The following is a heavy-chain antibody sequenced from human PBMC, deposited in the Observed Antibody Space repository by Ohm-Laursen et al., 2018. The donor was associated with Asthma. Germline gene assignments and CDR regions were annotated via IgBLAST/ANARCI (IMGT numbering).Heavy chain of an antibody. D-gene: IGHD2-21*01. CDR2: IYIRNT. CDR3: VRDVVDRFDF. V-gene: IGHV1-18*04. Sequence: ASVKVSCKASGYSLSSNAISWVRQAPGQRPEWMGWIYIRNTNYAPKFRDRITLSTDTSANTAYMDLRSLRSDDTAVYYCVRDVVDRFDFWGQGSLVIVSS. CDR1: GYSLSSNA. J-gene: IGHJ4*02.